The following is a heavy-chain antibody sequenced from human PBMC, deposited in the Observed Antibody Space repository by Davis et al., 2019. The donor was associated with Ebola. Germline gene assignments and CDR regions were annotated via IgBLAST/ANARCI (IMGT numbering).Heavy chain of an antibody. V-gene: IGHV5-51*01. CDR2: IYPGDSDT. CDR3: ARGTRRYYYGMDV. Sequence: GESLKISCKGSGYSFTSYWIGRVRQMPGKGLEWMGIIYPGDSDTRYSPSFQGQVTISADKSISTAYLQWSSLKASDTAMYYCARGTRRYYYGMDVWGQGTTVTVSS. J-gene: IGHJ6*02. CDR1: GYSFTSYW.